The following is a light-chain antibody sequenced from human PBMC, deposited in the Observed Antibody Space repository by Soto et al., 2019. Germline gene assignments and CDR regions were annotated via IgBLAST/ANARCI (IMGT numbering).Light chain of an antibody. Sequence: DIQMTQSPSTLSASVGDRVSITCRASQSVDRYLAWYQQKPVKAPHLLIYDASSLASGVPSRFSGSGSGTEFTLTISSLQPDDFTTFYCQQYKDYTWTFGQGTKVEV. CDR3: QQYKDYTWT. V-gene: IGKV1-5*01. CDR1: QSVDRY. CDR2: DAS. J-gene: IGKJ1*01.